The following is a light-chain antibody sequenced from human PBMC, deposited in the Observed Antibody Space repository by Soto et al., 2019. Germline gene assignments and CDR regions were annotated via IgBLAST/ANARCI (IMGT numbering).Light chain of an antibody. CDR2: EAS. CDR3: QQYGSSPIT. CDR1: LSVSSFS. Sequence: EIVLTQSPATLSLSPGESATLSCRASLSVSSFSAWYQQNPGQAPRLLIYEASNTPTVIPARFSGRGSGTVFTLTSGGLEPEDFAVYYCQQYGSSPITFGQGTRLEIK. J-gene: IGKJ5*01. V-gene: IGKV3-20*01.